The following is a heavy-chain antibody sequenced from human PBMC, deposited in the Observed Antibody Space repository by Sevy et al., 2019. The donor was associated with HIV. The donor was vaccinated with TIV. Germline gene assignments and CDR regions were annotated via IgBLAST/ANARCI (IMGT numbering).Heavy chain of an antibody. CDR1: GYSFSSYG. D-gene: IGHD3-10*01. J-gene: IGHJ6*02. CDR2: ISAHSGNT. V-gene: IGHV1-18*01. Sequence: ASVKVSCKTSGYSFSSYGINWVRQAPGQGLEWMGWISAHSGNTKYAQKFQGRVTMTTETSTSTAYMELRSLRSDDTAVYYCARFGVVRGINQQYNLGMDVWGQGTTVTVSS. CDR3: ARFGVVRGINQQYNLGMDV.